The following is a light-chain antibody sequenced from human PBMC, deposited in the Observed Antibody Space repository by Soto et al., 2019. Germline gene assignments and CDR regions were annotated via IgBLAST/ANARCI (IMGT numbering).Light chain of an antibody. CDR1: SSDVGGFNY. CDR2: QVT. CDR3: SSYVVSYSWV. V-gene: IGLV2-8*01. J-gene: IGLJ3*02. Sequence: QSVLTQPPSASGSPGQSVTISCSGTSSDVGGFNYVSWFQQHPGKAPKLIIYQVTKRPSGVPDRFSASKSGNTASLTVSGLQAEDEADYYCSSYVVSYSWVFGGGTKVTVL.